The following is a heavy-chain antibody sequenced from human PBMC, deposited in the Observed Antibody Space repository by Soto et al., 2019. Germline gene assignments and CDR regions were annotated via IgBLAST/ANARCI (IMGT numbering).Heavy chain of an antibody. D-gene: IGHD6-13*01. CDR1: EFSLSTSW. CDR2: IKQDGSEK. Sequence: GGSLRLSCTASEFSLSTSWMYWARQAPGKGLEWVADIKQDGSEKYYVDSVKGRFTISRDNAKNSLYLQMNSLRAEDTAVYYCARDFSSSWCDYSGQGTLVTASS. J-gene: IGHJ4*02. CDR3: ARDFSSSWCDY. V-gene: IGHV3-7*01.